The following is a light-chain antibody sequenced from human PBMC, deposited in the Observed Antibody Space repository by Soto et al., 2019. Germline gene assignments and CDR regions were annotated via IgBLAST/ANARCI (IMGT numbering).Light chain of an antibody. CDR1: QSVRSN. CDR3: QQYNNWPPYT. V-gene: IGKV3-15*01. CDR2: GAS. Sequence: EIVMTQSPATLSVSPGERATLSCRASQSVRSNLAWYQHKPGQAPRLLIYGASTRVTGIPARFSGSGSGTEFTLTISSLQSEEFAVYYCQQYNNWPPYTFGQGTKLEIK. J-gene: IGKJ2*01.